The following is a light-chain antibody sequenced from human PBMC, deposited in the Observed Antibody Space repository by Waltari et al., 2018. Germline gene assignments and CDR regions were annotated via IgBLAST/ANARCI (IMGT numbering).Light chain of an antibody. CDR1: QISTSYS. Sequence: EIVLTQSPGTLSLSPGERATLSCRTSQISTSYSLAWYQQKPGQAPRLLIYGASSRATGIPDRFSGSGSGTDFTLTISRLEPEDFAVYYCQQDGGSPPLTFGGGTKVEIK. J-gene: IGKJ4*01. V-gene: IGKV3-20*01. CDR3: QQDGGSPPLT. CDR2: GAS.